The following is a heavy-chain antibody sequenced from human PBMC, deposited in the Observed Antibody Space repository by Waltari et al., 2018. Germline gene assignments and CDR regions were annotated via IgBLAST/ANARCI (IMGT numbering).Heavy chain of an antibody. V-gene: IGHV2-26*01. J-gene: IGHJ5*02. Sequence: QVTLKESAPVLVKPTETLTLTCTGAGSSPSNATLDVSWICQPPGKALEWLAHIFSNDEKSYSTSLKSRLTISKDTSKSQVVLTMTNMDPVDTATYYCARIITIFGVVALYNWFDPWGQGTLVTVSS. CDR2: IFSNDEK. CDR3: ARIITIFGVVALYNWFDP. CDR1: GSSPSNATLD. D-gene: IGHD3-3*01.